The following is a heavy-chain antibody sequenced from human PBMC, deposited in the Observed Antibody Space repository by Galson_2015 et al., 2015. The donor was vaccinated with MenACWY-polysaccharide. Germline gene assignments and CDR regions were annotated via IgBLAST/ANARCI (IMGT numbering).Heavy chain of an antibody. J-gene: IGHJ4*02. D-gene: IGHD3-10*01. Sequence: ETLSLTCTVSGDSINAYYLSWIRQPPGKGLEWIGYIYNSGSTNYNPSLESRVTISVDTSKNQFSLKLNSVTAADTAVYYCARVTSVIRGVISNWGQGTLVTVSS. V-gene: IGHV4-59*01. CDR1: GDSINAYY. CDR2: IYNSGST. CDR3: ARVTSVIRGVISN.